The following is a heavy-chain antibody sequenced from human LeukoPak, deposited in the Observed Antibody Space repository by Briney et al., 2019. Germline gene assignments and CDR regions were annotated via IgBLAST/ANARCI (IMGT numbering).Heavy chain of an antibody. Sequence: GGSLRLSCAASGITFSDHYMSWIRQAPGKGLEWLSYISSGGDSIYYADSVKGRFTISRDNAKNSVSLQMNGLRAEDTAVYYCASGSYGSGFYYFYYMDVWGKGTTVTVSS. D-gene: IGHD3-10*01. V-gene: IGHV3-11*04. CDR2: ISSGGDSI. CDR1: GITFSDHY. J-gene: IGHJ6*03. CDR3: ASGSYGSGFYYFYYMDV.